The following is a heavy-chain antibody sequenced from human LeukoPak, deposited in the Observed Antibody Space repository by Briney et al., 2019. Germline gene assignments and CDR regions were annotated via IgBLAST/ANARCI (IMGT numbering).Heavy chain of an antibody. J-gene: IGHJ4*02. V-gene: IGHV3-23*01. Sequence: AGGSLRLSCAASGFTFSSYAMSWVRQAPGKGLEWVSAISGSGGSTYYADSVKGRFTISRDNSKNTLYLQMNSLRAEDTAVYYCAVYIAAAPGPFDYWGQGTLVAVSS. CDR2: ISGSGGST. CDR3: AVYIAAAPGPFDY. D-gene: IGHD6-13*01. CDR1: GFTFSSYA.